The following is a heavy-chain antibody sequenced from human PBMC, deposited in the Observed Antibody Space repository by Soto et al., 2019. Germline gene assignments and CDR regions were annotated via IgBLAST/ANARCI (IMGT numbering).Heavy chain of an antibody. CDR3: VRLWGSSSWANCYYYMGV. CDR1: GGSISSSSYY. CDR2: IYYSGST. V-gene: IGHV4-39*01. Sequence: SETLSLTYTVSGGSISSSSYYWGWIRQPPGKGLEWIGSIYYSGSTYYKPSLKSRVTISVDTSKNQFSLKLSSVTAADTAVYYCVRLWGSSSWANCYYYMGVWGKWSTVTVSS. D-gene: IGHD6-13*01. J-gene: IGHJ6*03.